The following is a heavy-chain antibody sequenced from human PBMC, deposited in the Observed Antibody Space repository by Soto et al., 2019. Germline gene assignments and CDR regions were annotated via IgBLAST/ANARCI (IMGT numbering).Heavy chain of an antibody. V-gene: IGHV1-69*08. CDR1: GGTFSSYT. D-gene: IGHD1-26*01. J-gene: IGHJ5*01. CDR3: VRDWESTPQKWGFGDS. CDR2: IIPIFGVT. Sequence: QVQLVQSGAEVKKPGSSVKVSCKASGGTFSSYTITWVRQAPGQGLEWLGRIIPIFGVTNYAQKFQYRVTITADRSTTTAYMELSRLRSEDTAVYYCVRDWESTPQKWGFGDSWGQGTLVTVSS.